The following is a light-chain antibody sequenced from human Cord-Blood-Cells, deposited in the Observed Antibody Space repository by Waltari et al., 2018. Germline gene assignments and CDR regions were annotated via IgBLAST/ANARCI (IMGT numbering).Light chain of an antibody. CDR3: QQRSNWPFT. CDR2: YAS. J-gene: IGKJ3*01. CDR1: QSVSSY. V-gene: IGKV3-11*01. Sequence: EIVLTQSPATLSLSPGERATLSCRASQSVSSYLAWYQQKPGQVPRFLIYYASNRATGILARFSGSGSVTDFTLTISSLEPEYFAVYYCQQRSNWPFTLGPGTKVDIK.